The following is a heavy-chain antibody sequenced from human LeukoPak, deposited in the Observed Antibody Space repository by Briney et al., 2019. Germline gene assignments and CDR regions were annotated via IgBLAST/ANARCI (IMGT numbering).Heavy chain of an antibody. Sequence: SETLSLTCTVSGYSISSGYYWGWIRQPPGKGLEWIGSIYHSGSTYYNPSLKSRVTISVDTSKNQFSLKLSSVTAADTAVYYCARGRGFGDFDYWGQGTLVTVSS. CDR3: ARGRGFGDFDY. CDR2: IYHSGST. V-gene: IGHV4-38-2*02. D-gene: IGHD3-10*01. J-gene: IGHJ4*02. CDR1: GYSISSGYY.